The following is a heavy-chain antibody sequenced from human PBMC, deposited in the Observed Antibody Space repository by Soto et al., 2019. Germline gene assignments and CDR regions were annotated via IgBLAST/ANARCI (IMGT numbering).Heavy chain of an antibody. J-gene: IGHJ4*02. Sequence: GGSLRLSCAASGFTFSSYAMHWVRQAPGKGLEWVAVISYDGSNKYYADSVKGRFTISRDNSKNTLYLQMNSLRAEDTAVYYCARDQKDIVAMALDYWGQGTLVTVSS. D-gene: IGHD5-12*01. CDR3: ARDQKDIVAMALDY. CDR2: ISYDGSNK. V-gene: IGHV3-30-3*01. CDR1: GFTFSSYA.